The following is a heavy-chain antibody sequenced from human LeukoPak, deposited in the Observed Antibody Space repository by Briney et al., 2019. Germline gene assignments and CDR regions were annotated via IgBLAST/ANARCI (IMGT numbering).Heavy chain of an antibody. CDR2: IYYSGST. Sequence: SETLSLTCFVSGGSISSNNWWTWVRQPPGKGLEWIGSIYYSGSTYYNPSLKSRVTISVDTSKNQFSLKLSSVTAADTAVYYCARGEYDFWSGQTVYFDYWGQGTLVTVSS. J-gene: IGHJ4*02. CDR3: ARGEYDFWSGQTVYFDY. D-gene: IGHD3-3*01. CDR1: GGSISSNNW. V-gene: IGHV4-4*02.